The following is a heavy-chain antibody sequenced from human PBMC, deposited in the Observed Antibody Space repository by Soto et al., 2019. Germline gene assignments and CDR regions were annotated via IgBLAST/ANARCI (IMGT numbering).Heavy chain of an antibody. J-gene: IGHJ4*02. CDR1: GGSISSRSHY. CDR3: ATAVGFGVVTPFFEY. D-gene: IGHD3-3*01. CDR2: SFYRGST. Sequence: QLQLQESGPGLVKPSETLSLTCTVSGGSISSRSHYWGWIRQSPGKHLEWIGSSFYRGSTHYNPSLKTRFTISVDTSKNQVSLKLYSVTAADTAVYYCATAVGFGVVTPFFEYWGQGILVTVSS. V-gene: IGHV4-39*01.